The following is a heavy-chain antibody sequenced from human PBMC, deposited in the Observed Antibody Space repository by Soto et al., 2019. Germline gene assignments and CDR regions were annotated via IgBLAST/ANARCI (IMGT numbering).Heavy chain of an antibody. Sequence: ESLMSSYKGSGCSVTSYWNGWVRQMPGKRLEWMGIIYPGDSDTRYSPSFQGQVTISADKSISTAYLQWSSLKASDTAIYYCARHLGYCSGGSCRGWFDHWGQVTLVTVSP. J-gene: IGHJ5*02. D-gene: IGHD2-15*01. CDR1: GCSVTSYW. V-gene: IGHV5-51*01. CDR2: IYPGDSDT. CDR3: ARHLGYCSGGSCRGWFDH.